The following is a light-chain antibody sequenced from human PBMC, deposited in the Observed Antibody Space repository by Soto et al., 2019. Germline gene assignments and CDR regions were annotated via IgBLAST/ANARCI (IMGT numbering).Light chain of an antibody. CDR2: GAS. J-gene: IGKJ1*01. V-gene: IGKV3-20*01. Sequence: EIVLTQSPGTLSLSPGERATLSCRASQSVSSSYLAWYQQKPVQAPRLLIYGASSRATGIPDRFSGSGSGTDFTLTISRLEPEDFAVYYCQQYETSLGLTFGQGTKV. CDR1: QSVSSSY. CDR3: QQYETSLGLT.